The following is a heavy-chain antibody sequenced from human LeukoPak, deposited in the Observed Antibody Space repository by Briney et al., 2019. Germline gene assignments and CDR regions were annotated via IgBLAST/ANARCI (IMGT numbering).Heavy chain of an antibody. CDR2: IYYSGST. D-gene: IGHD6-19*01. Sequence: SETLSLTCTVSGGSISSYYWSWIRQPPGKGLEWIGHIYYSGSTNYNPSLKSRVTISVDTSKNQFSLKLSSVTAADTAVYYCARVEYSSGWWFDYWGQGTLVTVSS. CDR3: ARVEYSSGWWFDY. J-gene: IGHJ4*02. CDR1: GGSISSYY. V-gene: IGHV4-59*01.